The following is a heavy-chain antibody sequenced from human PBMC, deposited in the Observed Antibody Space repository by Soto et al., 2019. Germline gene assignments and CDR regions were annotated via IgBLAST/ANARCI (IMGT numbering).Heavy chain of an antibody. CDR2: INHSGST. D-gene: IGHD4-17*01. J-gene: IGHJ6*04. CDR1: GGSFSGYY. Sequence: QVQLQQWGAGLLKPSETLSLTCAVYGGSFSGYYWSWIRQPPGKGLEWIGEINHSGSTNYNPSLKSRVTISVDTSKHQFSLKLSSVTAADTAVYYCARKAYGDFDRWYVWGKGTTVTVSS. V-gene: IGHV4-34*01. CDR3: ARKAYGDFDRWYV.